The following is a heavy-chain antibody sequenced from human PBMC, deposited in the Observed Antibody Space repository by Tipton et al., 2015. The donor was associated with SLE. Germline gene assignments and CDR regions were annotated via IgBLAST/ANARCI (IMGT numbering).Heavy chain of an antibody. V-gene: IGHV6-1*01. CDR1: GDSLSSDSAA. J-gene: IGHJ4*02. Sequence: LRLSCVISGDSLSSDSAAWNWIRQSPSRGLEWLGGTYYRSRWHDDYADSVKGRITVNADSSKNQFSLQLTSVTPDDTGVYYCARGQCGGDCYDSWGQGTLVTVSS. D-gene: IGHD2-21*01. CDR3: ARGQCGGDCYDS. CDR2: TYYRSRWHD.